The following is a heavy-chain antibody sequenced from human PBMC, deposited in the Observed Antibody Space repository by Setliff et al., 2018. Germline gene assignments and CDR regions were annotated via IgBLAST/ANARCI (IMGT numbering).Heavy chain of an antibody. V-gene: IGHV1-69*13. D-gene: IGHD6-13*01. CDR2: IIPIFGTA. J-gene: IGHJ6*03. CDR3: ARALIHSSSWYREYYYYYMDV. CDR1: GGTFSSYA. Sequence: SVKVSCKASGGTFSSYAISWVRQAPGQGLEWMGGIIPIFGTANYAQKFQGRVTITADESTSTAYMELSSLRSEDTAVYYCARALIHSSSWYREYYYYYMDVWGKGTTVTVSS.